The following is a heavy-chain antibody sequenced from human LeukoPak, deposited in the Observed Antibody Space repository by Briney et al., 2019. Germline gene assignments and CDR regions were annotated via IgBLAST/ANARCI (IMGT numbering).Heavy chain of an antibody. J-gene: IGHJ4*02. CDR3: ARGYSPFDY. D-gene: IGHD3-22*01. CDR1: GASISSYY. CDR2: IYYSGST. Sequence: KAWETLSLICTVSGASISSYYWSWIRQPPGKGLEWLGYIYYSGSTNHNPSLKSRATISVDTSKNQFSLKLSSVTAADTAVYYCARGYSPFDYWGQGTLVPVSS. V-gene: IGHV4-59*08.